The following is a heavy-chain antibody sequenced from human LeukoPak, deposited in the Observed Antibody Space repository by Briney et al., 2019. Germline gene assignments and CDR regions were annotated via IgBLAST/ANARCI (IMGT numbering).Heavy chain of an antibody. Sequence: SETLSLTCAVYGGSFSGYYWSWIRQPPGKGLEWIGEINHSGSTNYNPSLKSRVTISVDTSKNQFSLKLSSVTAADTAVYYCARGRENSGTFRSWGQGTLVTVSS. CDR3: ARGRENSGTFRS. D-gene: IGHD1-26*01. V-gene: IGHV4-34*01. CDR2: INHSGST. CDR1: GGSFSGYY. J-gene: IGHJ4*02.